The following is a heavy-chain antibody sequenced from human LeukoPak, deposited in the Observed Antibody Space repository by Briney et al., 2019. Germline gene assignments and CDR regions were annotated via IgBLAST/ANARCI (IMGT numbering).Heavy chain of an antibody. Sequence: PGGSLRLSCAASGFTFSSYAMSWVRQAPGKGLEWVSAISGSGGSTYYADSVKGRFTISRDNSENTLYLQMNSLRAEDTAVYYCAPSALHGCLSCFDYWGQGTLVTVSS. D-gene: IGHD4/OR15-4a*01. CDR2: ISGSGGST. CDR3: APSALHGCLSCFDY. CDR1: GFTFSSYA. J-gene: IGHJ4*02. V-gene: IGHV3-23*01.